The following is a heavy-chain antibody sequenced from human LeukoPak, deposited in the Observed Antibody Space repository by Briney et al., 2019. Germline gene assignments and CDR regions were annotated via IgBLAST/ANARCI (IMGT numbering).Heavy chain of an antibody. J-gene: IGHJ6*03. CDR3: ARLPEYYYMDV. V-gene: IGHV4-59*01. Sequence: PSETLSLTCTVSGDSISSYYWSWIRQPPGKGLEWIGYIYYSGSTNYNPSLKSRVTISVDTSKNQFSLKLSSVTAADTAVYYCARLPEYYYMDVWGKGTTVTVSS. CDR2: IYYSGST. CDR1: GDSISSYY. D-gene: IGHD1-26*01.